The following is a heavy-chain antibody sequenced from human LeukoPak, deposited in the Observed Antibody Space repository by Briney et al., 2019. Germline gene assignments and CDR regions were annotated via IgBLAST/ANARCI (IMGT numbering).Heavy chain of an antibody. D-gene: IGHD3-3*01. J-gene: IGHJ5*02. Sequence: GRSLRLSCAASGFTFSSYAMHWVRQAPGKGLEWVAVISYGGSNKYYADSVKGRFTISRDNSKNTLYLQMNSLRAEDTAVYYCARASVWSGYTSYFDPWGQGTLVTVSS. CDR2: ISYGGSNK. CDR3: ARASVWSGYTSYFDP. CDR1: GFTFSSYA. V-gene: IGHV3-30-3*01.